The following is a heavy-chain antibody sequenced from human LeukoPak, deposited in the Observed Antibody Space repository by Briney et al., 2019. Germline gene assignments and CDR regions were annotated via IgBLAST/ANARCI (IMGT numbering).Heavy chain of an antibody. CDR1: GGTFSSYA. V-gene: IGHV1-69*04. CDR3: ASTRSVGDAFDI. J-gene: IGHJ3*02. CDR2: IIPILGIA. Sequence: GDSVKVSCKASGGTFSSYAISWVRQAPGQGLEWMGRIIPILGIANYAQKFQGRVTITADKSTSTAYMELSSLRSEDTAVYYCASTRSVGDAFDIWGQGTMVTVSS. D-gene: IGHD4-23*01.